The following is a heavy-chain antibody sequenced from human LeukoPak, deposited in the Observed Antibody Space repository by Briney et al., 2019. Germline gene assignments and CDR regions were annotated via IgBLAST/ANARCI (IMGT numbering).Heavy chain of an antibody. D-gene: IGHD2-15*01. J-gene: IGHJ6*03. CDR1: GYTFTSYD. CDR2: MNPNNGNT. Sequence: ASVKVSCKASGYTFTSYDIHWVRQATGQGLEWMGRMNPNNGNTGDAQKFQGRVTMTRDPSISTAYMELSSLRSEDTGVYFCARARAGRAELGVWGKGTRVTVSS. CDR3: ARARAGRAELGV. V-gene: IGHV1-8*01.